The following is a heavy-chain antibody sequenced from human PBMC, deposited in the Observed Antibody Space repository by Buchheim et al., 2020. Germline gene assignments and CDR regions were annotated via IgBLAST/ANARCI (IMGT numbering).Heavy chain of an antibody. Sequence: EVQLVESGGGLVKPGGSLRLSCAASGFTFSSYSMNWVRQAPGKGLEWVSSISSSSSYISYADSMKGRFTISRDNAKNSLYLQMNSLRAEDTAVYYCARGLGSNLGYYFDYWGQGTL. J-gene: IGHJ4*02. CDR2: ISSSSSYI. D-gene: IGHD3-10*01. CDR1: GFTFSSYS. V-gene: IGHV3-21*01. CDR3: ARGLGSNLGYYFDY.